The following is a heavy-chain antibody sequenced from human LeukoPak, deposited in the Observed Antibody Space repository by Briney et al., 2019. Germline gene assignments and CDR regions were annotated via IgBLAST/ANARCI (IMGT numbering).Heavy chain of an antibody. J-gene: IGHJ4*01. CDR2: TYYRSKWFN. CDR3: TDEGGSGRIVH. Sequence: SQTLSLTCAISGDIVSNNRAAWNWIRQSSSRGLEWLGRTYYRSKWFNDYAVSVKSRITINPDTSKNQFSLQLNSVTPEDTAVYYCTDEGGSGRIVHWGQGTLVTVSS. D-gene: IGHD2-15*01. V-gene: IGHV6-1*01. CDR1: GDIVSNNRAA.